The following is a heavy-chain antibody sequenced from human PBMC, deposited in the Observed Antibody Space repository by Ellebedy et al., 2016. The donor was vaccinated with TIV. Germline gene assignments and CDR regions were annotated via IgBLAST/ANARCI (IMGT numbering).Heavy chain of an antibody. J-gene: IGHJ3*02. D-gene: IGHD3-22*01. CDR1: GYSCTSYW. CDR3: ASSGYYYDRIPDAFDI. V-gene: IGHV5-51*01. Sequence: KVSCKGSGYSCTSYWIGWVRQMPGKGLEWMGIIYPGDSDTRYSPSFQGQVTISADKSISTAYLQWSSLKASDTAMYYCASSGYYYDRIPDAFDIWGQGTMVTVSS. CDR2: IYPGDSDT.